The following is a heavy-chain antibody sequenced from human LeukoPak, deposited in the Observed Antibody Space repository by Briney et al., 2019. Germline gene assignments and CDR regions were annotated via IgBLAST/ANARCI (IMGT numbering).Heavy chain of an antibody. D-gene: IGHD5-18*01. CDR2: ISGSGGNT. CDR1: GFTFSSYA. CDR3: AKAQHTAMVRHGDY. J-gene: IGHJ4*02. Sequence: GGSLRLSCAASGFTFSSYAMSWVRQAPGKGLEWVSSISGSGGNTYYADPVKGRFTISRDNSKNTLYLQMNSLRAEDTAVYYCAKAQHTAMVRHGDYWGRGTLVTVSS. V-gene: IGHV3-23*01.